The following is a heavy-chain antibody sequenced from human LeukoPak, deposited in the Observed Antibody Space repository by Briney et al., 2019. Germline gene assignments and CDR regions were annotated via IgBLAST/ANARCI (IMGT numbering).Heavy chain of an antibody. CDR2: IYYSGST. Sequence: SETLSLTCTVSGGSISGYYWSWIRQPPGKGLEYIGYIYYSGSTNYSPSLKSRVTISVDTSNHQFSLKLSSVTAADTAVYYCARLDTIFGVAKGFDYWGQGTLVTVSS. CDR3: ARLDTIFGVAKGFDY. J-gene: IGHJ4*02. V-gene: IGHV4-59*01. D-gene: IGHD3-3*01. CDR1: GGSISGYY.